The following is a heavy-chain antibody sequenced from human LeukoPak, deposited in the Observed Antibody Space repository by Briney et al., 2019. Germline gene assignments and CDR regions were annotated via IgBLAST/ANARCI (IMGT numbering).Heavy chain of an antibody. Sequence: GSLTLSCAASGFIFGRDSMNWVRQAPGRGLEWISYISRDSDIRYYADSVRGRFHISRDNAKNTLYLQMNSLRAEDTAVYYCARELPFDYWGQGTLVTVSS. V-gene: IGHV3-48*04. CDR1: GFIFGRDS. CDR2: ISRDSDIR. J-gene: IGHJ4*02. CDR3: ARELPFDY.